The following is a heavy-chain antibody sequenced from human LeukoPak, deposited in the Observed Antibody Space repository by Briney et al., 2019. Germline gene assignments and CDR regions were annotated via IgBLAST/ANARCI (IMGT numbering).Heavy chain of an antibody. CDR2: INPSGGST. V-gene: IGHV1-46*01. D-gene: IGHD3-10*01. Sequence: ASVKVSCNASGYTFTSYYIHWVRQAPGQGLEWMGLINPSGGSTNFAQKFQGRVTMTRDTSTSTGNMELSRLRSDDTAVYYCATVAHFRGVITPGEWGQGTLVTVSS. J-gene: IGHJ4*02. CDR1: GYTFTSYY. CDR3: ATVAHFRGVITPGE.